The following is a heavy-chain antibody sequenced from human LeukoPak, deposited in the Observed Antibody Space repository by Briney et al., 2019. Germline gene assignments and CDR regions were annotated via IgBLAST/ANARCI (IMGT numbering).Heavy chain of an antibody. CDR3: ARGQWLPVFDF. V-gene: IGHV4-59*01. D-gene: IGHD3-22*01. J-gene: IGHJ4*02. CDR2: FYHSGST. CDR1: GGFNTHYY. Sequence: SETLSLTCSVSGGFNTHYYWSWVRQPPGKGLEWIGYFYHSGSTNYNPSLRSRVTISVDTSKNHFSLKLRSGTAADTAVYYCARGQWLPVFDFWGQGTLVTVSS.